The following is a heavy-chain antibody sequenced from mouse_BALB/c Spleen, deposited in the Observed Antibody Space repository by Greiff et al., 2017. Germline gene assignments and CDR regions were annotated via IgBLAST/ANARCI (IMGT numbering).Heavy chain of an antibody. J-gene: IGHJ2*01. CDR2: ISSGSSTI. CDR1: GFTFSSFG. D-gene: IGHD1-1*01. CDR3: ARGTTVVGFDY. Sequence: EVQLVESGGGLVQPGGSRKLSCAASGFTFSSFGMHWVRQAPEKGLEWVAYISSGSSTIYYADTVKGRFTISRDNPKNTLFLQMTSLRSEDTAMYYCARGTTVVGFDYWGQGTTLTVSS. V-gene: IGHV5-17*02.